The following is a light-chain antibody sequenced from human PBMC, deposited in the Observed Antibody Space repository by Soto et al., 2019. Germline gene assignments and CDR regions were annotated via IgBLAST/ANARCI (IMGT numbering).Light chain of an antibody. J-gene: IGKJ4*01. CDR1: QRISSW. V-gene: IGKV1-5*03. CDR2: EAS. CDR3: QHFLSYPLT. Sequence: DIQMTQSPSTLSASVGDRVTITCRASQRISSWLAWYQQKPGKAPKLLIYEASILQSGVPSRFSGSGSGTEFTLTISSLQPDDFATYYCQHFLSYPLTFGGGTEVDI.